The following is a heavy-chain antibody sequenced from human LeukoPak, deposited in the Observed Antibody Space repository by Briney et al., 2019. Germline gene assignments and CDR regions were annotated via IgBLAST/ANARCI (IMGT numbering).Heavy chain of an antibody. V-gene: IGHV3-7*01. J-gene: IGHJ4*02. D-gene: IGHD2-15*01. CDR2: IKQDGTQK. Sequence: PGGSLRLSCAASGFTFSDYWMSWVRQAPGKGLEWVANIKQDGTQKYYADSMKGRLTISRDNAKNSLYLQMNSLRDEDTAVYYCARKGLPDYWGQGTLVTVSS. CDR3: ARKGLPDY. CDR1: GFTFSDYW.